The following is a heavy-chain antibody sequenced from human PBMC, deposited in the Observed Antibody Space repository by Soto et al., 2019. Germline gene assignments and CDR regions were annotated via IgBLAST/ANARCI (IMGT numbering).Heavy chain of an antibody. CDR2: IKQSGSEI. J-gene: IGHJ1*01. V-gene: IGHV3-7*03. D-gene: IGHD3-22*01. CDR1: GLTFSSYW. Sequence: PGGSLRLSCAASGLTFSSYWMSWVRQAPGKGLEWVANIKQSGSEIYYVDSVKGRFTISRDNAKNSLYLQMNSLRAEDTAVYYCAKFAVRYYDSSGYYPNWGQGTLVTVSS. CDR3: AKFAVRYYDSSGYYPN.